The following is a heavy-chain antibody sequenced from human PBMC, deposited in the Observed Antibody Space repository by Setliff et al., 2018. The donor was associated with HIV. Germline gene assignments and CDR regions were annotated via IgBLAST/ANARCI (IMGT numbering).Heavy chain of an antibody. V-gene: IGHV1-46*01. CDR1: GYTFTSYY. J-gene: IGHJ5*02. CDR3: ARAYDRYCSSTSCYEWFDP. D-gene: IGHD2-2*01. CDR2: INPSGGST. Sequence: GASVKVSCKVSGYTFTSYYMHWVRQAPGQGLEWMGIINPSGGSTSYAQKFQGRVTMTRDTSTSTVYMELSSLRSEDTAVYYCARAYDRYCSSTSCYEWFDPWGQGTLVTVSS.